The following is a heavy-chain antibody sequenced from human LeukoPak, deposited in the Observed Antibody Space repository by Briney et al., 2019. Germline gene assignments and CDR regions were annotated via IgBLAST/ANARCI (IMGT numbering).Heavy chain of an antibody. CDR1: GGSISSSSYY. V-gene: IGHV4-30-4*08. J-gene: IGHJ4*02. CDR3: ARAPYGSGSYG. Sequence: PSETLSLTCTVSGGSISSSSYYWGWIRQPPGKGLEWIGYIYYSGSTYYNPSLKSRVTISVDTSKNQFSLKLSSVTAADTAVYYCARAPYGSGSYGWGQGTLVTVSS. CDR2: IYYSGST. D-gene: IGHD3-10*01.